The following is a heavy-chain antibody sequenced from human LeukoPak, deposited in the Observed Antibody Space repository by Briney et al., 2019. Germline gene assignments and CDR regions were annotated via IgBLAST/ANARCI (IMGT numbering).Heavy chain of an antibody. V-gene: IGHV4-30-4*08. CDR2: IYYSGST. J-gene: IGHJ6*03. Sequence: SETLSLTCTVSGGSISSGDYYWSWIRQPPGKGLEWIGYIYYSGSTYYNPSLKSRVTISVDTSKNQFSLKLSSVTAADTAVYYCARQGVLRLVATITWYYYYYMDVWGKGTTVTVSS. CDR1: GGSISSGDYY. CDR3: ARQGVLRLVATITWYYYYYMDV. D-gene: IGHD5-12*01.